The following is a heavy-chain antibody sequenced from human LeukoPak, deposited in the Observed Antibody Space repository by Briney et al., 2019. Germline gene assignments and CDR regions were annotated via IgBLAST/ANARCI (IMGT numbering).Heavy chain of an antibody. Sequence: SETLSLTCTVSGGSISSGGYYWSWIRQPPGKGLEWIGYIYYSGSTYYNPSLKSRVTISVDTSKNQFSLKLSSVTGADTAVYYCARGSVVGATRSSYAFDIWGQGTMVTVSS. V-gene: IGHV4-30-4*01. CDR2: IYYSGST. CDR3: ARGSVVGATRSSYAFDI. CDR1: GGSISSGGYY. J-gene: IGHJ3*02. D-gene: IGHD1-26*01.